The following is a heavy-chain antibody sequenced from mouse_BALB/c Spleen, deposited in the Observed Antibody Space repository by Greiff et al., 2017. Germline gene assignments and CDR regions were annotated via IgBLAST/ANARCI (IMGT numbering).Heavy chain of an antibody. Sequence: EVQLQESGPELVKPGASVKIPCKASGYTFTDYNMDWVKQSHGKSLEWIGDINPNNGGTIYNQKFKGKATLTVDKSSSTAYMELRSLTSEDTAVYYCARSKDHYYGLFAYWGQGTLVTVSA. D-gene: IGHD1-2*01. CDR2: INPNNGGT. CDR3: ARSKDHYYGLFAY. J-gene: IGHJ3*01. V-gene: IGHV1-18*01. CDR1: GYTFTDYN.